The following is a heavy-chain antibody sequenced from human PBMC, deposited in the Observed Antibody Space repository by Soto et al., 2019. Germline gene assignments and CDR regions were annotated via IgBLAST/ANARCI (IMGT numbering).Heavy chain of an antibody. Sequence: EVQLVESGGGLIQPGGSLRLSCAASGFTVSSNYMSWVRQAPGRGLEWVAVIYSGGSTYYADSVKGRFTISRDNSTNTLYLQMTSLRAEDTAVYYCASGGSSWYGNYYYYGMDVWGQGTTVTVSS. D-gene: IGHD6-13*01. CDR2: IYSGGST. V-gene: IGHV3-53*01. CDR1: GFTVSSNY. CDR3: ASGGSSWYGNYYYYGMDV. J-gene: IGHJ6*02.